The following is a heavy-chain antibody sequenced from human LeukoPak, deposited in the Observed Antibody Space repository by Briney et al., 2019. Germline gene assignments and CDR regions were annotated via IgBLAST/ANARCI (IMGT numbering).Heavy chain of an antibody. CDR1: GLRFSDYW. CDR2: IEHDGGEK. J-gene: IGHJ4*02. V-gene: IGHV3-7*01. Sequence: GGSLRLSCVASGLRFSDYWMSWVRQPPGKGLEWVANIEHDGGEKYYVDSVKGRFTISRDNAKNSLYLQMNSLRAEDTAVYYCARDLYDFWSGSFDYWGQGTLVTVSS. CDR3: ARDLYDFWSGSFDY. D-gene: IGHD3-3*01.